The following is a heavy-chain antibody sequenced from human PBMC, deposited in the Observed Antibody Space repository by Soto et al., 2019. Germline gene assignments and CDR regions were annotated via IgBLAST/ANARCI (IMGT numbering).Heavy chain of an antibody. J-gene: IGHJ6*02. CDR2: IYPGDSDT. CDR1: VYTFTSSW. V-gene: IGHV5-51*01. CDR3: ARLGDILTGYSIAWGSGMDV. D-gene: IGHD3-9*01. Sequence: VQALKISDKGSVYTFTSSWLARVRQIPGKGLEWMVIIYPGDSDTRYSPSFQGQVTISADKSISTAYLQWSSLKASDTAMYYCARLGDILTGYSIAWGSGMDVWGQGTTVTV.